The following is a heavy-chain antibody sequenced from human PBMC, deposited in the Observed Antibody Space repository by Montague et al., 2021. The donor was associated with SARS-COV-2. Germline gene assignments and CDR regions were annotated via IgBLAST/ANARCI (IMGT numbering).Heavy chain of an antibody. J-gene: IGHJ6*03. V-gene: IGHV3-74*01. CDR2: INSDGSST. D-gene: IGHD3-10*01. CDR1: GFTFSSYW. Sequence: SLRLSCAASGFTFSSYWMHWVRQAPVKGLVRVSRINSDGSSTSYXDSVKGRFTISRDNGRKTLYLQMNSLRAEDTAVYYCAKDPGSGSYYYYYYMDVWGKGTAVTVSS. CDR3: AKDPGSGSYYYYYYMDV.